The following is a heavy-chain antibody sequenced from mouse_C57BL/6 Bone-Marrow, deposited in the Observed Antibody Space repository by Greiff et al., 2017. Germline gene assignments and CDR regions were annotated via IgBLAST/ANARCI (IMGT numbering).Heavy chain of an antibody. J-gene: IGHJ2*01. CDR3: ARWYYGSKDY. CDR1: GYTFTSYW. CDR2: IDPSDSST. Sequence: VQLQQPGAELVMPGPSVTLSCKASGYTFTSYWMHWVKQRPGQGLEWIGEIDPSDSSTNYNQQVKGKSTLTVDKSSSTAYMQLSGLTSEDSAVYYCARWYYGSKDYWGQGTTLTVSS. V-gene: IGHV1-69*01. D-gene: IGHD1-1*01.